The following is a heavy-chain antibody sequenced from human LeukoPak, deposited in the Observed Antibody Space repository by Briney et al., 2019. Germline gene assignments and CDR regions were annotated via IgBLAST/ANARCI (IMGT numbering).Heavy chain of an antibody. D-gene: IGHD3-3*01. Sequence: ASVKVSCKVSGYTFIENYIHWVRQAPGQGIEWMGLINPHTGAANYSQKFQGRVTMTRDTSISTAYMHLTRLKFDDTAVYYCARGKSGYSPWGQGTPVTVSS. CDR2: INPHTGAA. CDR3: ARGKSGYSP. J-gene: IGHJ4*02. CDR1: GYTFIENY. V-gene: IGHV1-2*02.